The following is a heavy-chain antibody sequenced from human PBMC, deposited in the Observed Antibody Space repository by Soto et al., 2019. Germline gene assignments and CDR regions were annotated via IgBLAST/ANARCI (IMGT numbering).Heavy chain of an antibody. CDR3: AKKYFYDKSGYPNYFDD. CDR1: GGSITSSSYY. CDR2: IYYSGST. Sequence: PSETLSLTCTVSGGSITSSSYYWGWIRQPPGKGLEWIGNIYYSGSTYYNPSLKSRVTISVDKSKNQFSLKLSAVTAADTAVYYCAKKYFYDKSGYPNYFDDWGQGTLVTVSS. J-gene: IGHJ4*02. D-gene: IGHD3-22*01. V-gene: IGHV4-39*07.